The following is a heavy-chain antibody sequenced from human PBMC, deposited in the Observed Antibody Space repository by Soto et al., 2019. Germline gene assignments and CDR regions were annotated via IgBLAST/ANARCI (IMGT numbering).Heavy chain of an antibody. Sequence: SETXSLTCTFSGGSISSGGYYWSWIRQHPGKGLEWIGYIYYSGSTYYNPSLKSRVTISVDTSKNQFSLKLSSVTAADTAVYYCARETCSSTSCYRRAYYYYGMDVWGQGTTVTVSS. D-gene: IGHD2-2*02. CDR1: GGSISSGGYY. V-gene: IGHV4-31*03. J-gene: IGHJ6*02. CDR2: IYYSGST. CDR3: ARETCSSTSCYRRAYYYYGMDV.